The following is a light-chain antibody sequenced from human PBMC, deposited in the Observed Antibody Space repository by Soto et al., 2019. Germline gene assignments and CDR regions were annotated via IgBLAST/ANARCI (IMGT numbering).Light chain of an antibody. V-gene: IGLV2-14*01. Sequence: QSVLTQPASVSGSPGQSITISCTGTSSDVGGYDYVSWYQQHPGKAPKLMIYDVSSRPSGVSNRFSGSKSGNTASLTISGLQTEDEAAYYCSSYTSSSLYVFGTGTQLTVL. J-gene: IGLJ1*01. CDR3: SSYTSSSLYV. CDR2: DVS. CDR1: SSDVGGYDY.